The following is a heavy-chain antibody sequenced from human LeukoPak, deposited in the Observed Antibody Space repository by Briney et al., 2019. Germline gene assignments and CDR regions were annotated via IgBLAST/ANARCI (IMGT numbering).Heavy chain of an antibody. J-gene: IGHJ4*02. D-gene: IGHD3-22*01. V-gene: IGHV3-23*01. CDR1: GFTFSSYA. CDR2: ISDSGGST. CDR3: AKVPQYYYDSSGYFDY. Sequence: GGSLRLSCAASGFTFSSYAMSWVRQAPGKGLEWVSSISDSGGSTYYADSVKGRFTISRDNSKNTLYLQMNSLRAEDTAVYYCAKVPQYYYDSSGYFDYWGQGTLVTVSS.